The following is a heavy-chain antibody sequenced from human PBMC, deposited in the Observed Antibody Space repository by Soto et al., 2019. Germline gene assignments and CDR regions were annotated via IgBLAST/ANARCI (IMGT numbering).Heavy chain of an antibody. CDR1: GYTLTELS. J-gene: IGHJ6*02. CDR2: FDPEDGET. V-gene: IGHV1-24*01. Sequence: GASVKVSCKVSGYTLTELSMHWVRQAPGKGLEWMGGFDPEDGETIYAQKFQGRVTMTEDTSTDTAYMELSSLRSEDTAVYYCATTHSGSYYGYYYYGMDVWGQGTMVTVSS. CDR3: ATTHSGSYYGYYYYGMDV. D-gene: IGHD1-26*01.